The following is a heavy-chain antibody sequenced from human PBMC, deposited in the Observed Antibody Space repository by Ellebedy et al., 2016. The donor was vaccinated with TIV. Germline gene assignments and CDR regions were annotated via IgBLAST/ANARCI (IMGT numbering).Heavy chain of an antibody. J-gene: IGHJ4*02. D-gene: IGHD3-16*01. CDR3: ARGASRAFEY. V-gene: IGHV4-39*07. CDR1: GGSISSSSYY. CDR2: IYYSGRT. Sequence: GSLRLSCTVSGGSISSSSYYWGWIRQPPGKGLEWIGSIYYSGRTYYNPSLKSRVTISVDTSKNQFSLKLSSVTAADTAVYYCARGASRAFEYWGQGTLVTVSS.